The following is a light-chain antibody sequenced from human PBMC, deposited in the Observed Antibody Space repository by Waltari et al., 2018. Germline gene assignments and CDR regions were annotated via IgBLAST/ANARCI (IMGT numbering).Light chain of an antibody. CDR1: SSDVGGYNY. V-gene: IGLV2-14*03. CDR3: SSYISSSTLEL. Sequence: QSALTQPASVSGSPGQSITLSCPGTSSDVGGYNYVSWYQQHPGKAPKLMIYDVRNRPSGVSNRFSGSKSGNTASLTISGLQAEDEADYYCSSYISSSTLELFGGGTSLTVL. J-gene: IGLJ2*01. CDR2: DVR.